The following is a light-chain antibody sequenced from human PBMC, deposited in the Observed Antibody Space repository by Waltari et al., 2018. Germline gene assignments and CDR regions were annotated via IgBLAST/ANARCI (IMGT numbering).Light chain of an antibody. CDR2: GAS. V-gene: IGKV3-20*01. CDR3: EQYDGSVLT. Sequence: IVLTQSPDTLSFSPGERATLSCRASQAIGHNFLVWYQQKPGPAPRLLIHGASRRATGVPDRFSGSGSGTDFALTISRLEVEDFAVYYCEQYDGSVLTFGGGTKLEIK. CDR1: QAIGHNF. J-gene: IGKJ4*01.